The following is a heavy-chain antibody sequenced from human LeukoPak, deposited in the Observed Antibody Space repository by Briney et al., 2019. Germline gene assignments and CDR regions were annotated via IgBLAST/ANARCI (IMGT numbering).Heavy chain of an antibody. V-gene: IGHV4-4*02. CDR2: SSHSGNT. D-gene: IGHD5-18*01. CDR3: ASRTGSSYGWALGY. J-gene: IGHJ4*02. CDR1: GGSISSGDW. Sequence: SETLSLTCDVSGGSISSGDWWSWVRQPPGRGLEWIGESSHSGNTNYNPSIKSRVTVSVDKSKNQFSLKLSSVTAADTAVYYCASRTGSSYGWALGYWGQGILVTVSS.